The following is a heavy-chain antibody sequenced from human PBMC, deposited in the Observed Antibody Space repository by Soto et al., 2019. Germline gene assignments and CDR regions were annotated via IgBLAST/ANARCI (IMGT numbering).Heavy chain of an antibody. V-gene: IGHV3-21*04. D-gene: IGHD3-10*01. CDR1: GFTFSSYS. CDR3: AKDRGSGSYAGNYYCYGMDV. J-gene: IGHJ6*01. CDR2: ISSSSSYI. Sequence: PGGSLRLSCAASGFTFSSYSMNWVRQAPGRGLEWVSSISSSSSYIYYADSVEGRFTISRDNAKNTLYLQMNSLRAEDTALYYCAKDRGSGSYAGNYYCYGMDVWGQGTRVTVSS.